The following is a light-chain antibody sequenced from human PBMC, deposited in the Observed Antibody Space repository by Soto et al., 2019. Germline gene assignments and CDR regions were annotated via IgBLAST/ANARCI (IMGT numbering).Light chain of an antibody. Sequence: EIVMTQSPATLSVSPGERATLSCRASQSVSSNLAWYQHKPGQAPRLLIYGASTRATGIPARFSGSGSGTEFTLIISSLQSEDFAVYYCQQYNNWPPWTFGQGTKVEIK. CDR2: GAS. CDR3: QQYNNWPPWT. CDR1: QSVSSN. V-gene: IGKV3-15*01. J-gene: IGKJ1*01.